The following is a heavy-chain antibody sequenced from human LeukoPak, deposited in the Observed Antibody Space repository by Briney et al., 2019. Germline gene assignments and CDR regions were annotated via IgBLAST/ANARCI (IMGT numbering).Heavy chain of an antibody. J-gene: IGHJ4*02. Sequence: GGSLRLSCAASGFTFSTYSMNWVRQAPGKGLEWVSFISSSSTYIYYADSVKGRFTISRANAKNSLSLQMNSLRAEDTAVYYCARDSTVTTFRTFYFDYWGQGTLVTVSS. D-gene: IGHD4-17*01. CDR3: ARDSTVTTFRTFYFDY. CDR2: ISSSSTYI. CDR1: GFTFSTYS. V-gene: IGHV3-21*01.